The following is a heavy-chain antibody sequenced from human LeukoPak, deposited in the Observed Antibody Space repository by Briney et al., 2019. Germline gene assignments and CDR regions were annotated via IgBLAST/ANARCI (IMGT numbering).Heavy chain of an antibody. V-gene: IGHV4-59*01. CDR2: IYYSGST. Sequence: SSETLSLTCTVSGGSISSYYRSWIRQPPGKGLEWTGYIYYSGSTNYNPSLKSRVTISVDTSKNQFSLKLISVTAADTAVYYCARGYGSSSEGYYFDYWGQGTLVTVSS. J-gene: IGHJ4*02. CDR1: GGSISSYY. CDR3: ARGYGSSSEGYYFDY. D-gene: IGHD6-6*01.